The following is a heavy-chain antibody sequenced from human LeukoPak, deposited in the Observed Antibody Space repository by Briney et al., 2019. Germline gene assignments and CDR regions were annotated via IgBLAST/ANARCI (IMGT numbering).Heavy chain of an antibody. V-gene: IGHV3-7*03. D-gene: IGHD3-16*01. Sequence: PSETLSLTCAVYGGSFSGYYWSWVRQTPGKGPEWVANIKQDGSVKNSVDSMKGRFTISRDNTKNSLYLEMNSLKAEDTAVYYCVRGGGHFDLWGQGTLVTVSS. J-gene: IGHJ4*02. CDR2: IKQDGSVK. CDR1: GGSFSGYY. CDR3: VRGGGHFDL.